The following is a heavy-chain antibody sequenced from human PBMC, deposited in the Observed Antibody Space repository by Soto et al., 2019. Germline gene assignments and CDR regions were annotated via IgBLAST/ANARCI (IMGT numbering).Heavy chain of an antibody. CDR2: ISYDGSNK. CDR1: GFTFSSYA. J-gene: IGHJ6*02. D-gene: IGHD2-2*01. V-gene: IGHV3-30-3*01. Sequence: PGGSLRLSCAASGFTFSSYAMHWVRQAPGKGLEWVAVISYDGSNKYYADSVKGRFTISRDNSKNTLYLQMNSLRAEDTAVYYCARERWDIVVVPAAIWRGSYYYGMDVWGQGTTVTVSS. CDR3: ARERWDIVVVPAAIWRGSYYYGMDV.